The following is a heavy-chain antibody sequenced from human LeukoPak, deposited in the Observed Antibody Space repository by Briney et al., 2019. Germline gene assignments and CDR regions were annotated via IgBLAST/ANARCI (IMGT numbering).Heavy chain of an antibody. Sequence: GGSLRLSCAASGFTFSNYAMSWVRQAPGKGLEWVSAISGSGGSTHYADSVKGRFTISRDNSKNTLYLQMNSLRAEDTAVYYCAKGAEYADTNWFDPWGQGTLVTVSS. V-gene: IGHV3-23*01. J-gene: IGHJ5*02. CDR1: GFTFSNYA. CDR2: ISGSGGST. CDR3: AKGAEYADTNWFDP. D-gene: IGHD2-2*01.